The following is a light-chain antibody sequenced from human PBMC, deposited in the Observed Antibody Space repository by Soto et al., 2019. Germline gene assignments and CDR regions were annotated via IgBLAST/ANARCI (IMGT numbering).Light chain of an antibody. CDR1: QSVSSY. CDR3: QQYGSSGT. J-gene: IGKJ1*01. Sequence: EIVLTQSPATLSLSPGERAILSCRASQSVSSYLAWYQQKPGQAPRLLIHDASNRATGIPDRFSGSGSGTDFTLTISRLEPEDFAVYYCQQYGSSGTFGQGTKVDIK. CDR2: DAS. V-gene: IGKV3-20*01.